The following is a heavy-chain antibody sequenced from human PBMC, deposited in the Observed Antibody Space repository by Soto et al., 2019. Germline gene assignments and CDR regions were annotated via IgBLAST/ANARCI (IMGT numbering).Heavy chain of an antibody. CDR1: GGTISNSNHY. Sequence: ETLSLTCTVSGGTISNSNHYWAWIRQPPGKGLEWIGSVYYSGSTYYNPSLKSRLTISVDTFTNQFSLRLNSVTAADTAVYYCARPRDATGYFDYWGQGTLVTVSS. CDR3: ARPRDATGYFDY. CDR2: VYYSGST. V-gene: IGHV4-39*01. J-gene: IGHJ4*02. D-gene: IGHD2-15*01.